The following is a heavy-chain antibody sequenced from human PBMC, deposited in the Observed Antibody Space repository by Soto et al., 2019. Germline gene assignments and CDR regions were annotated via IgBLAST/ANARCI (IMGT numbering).Heavy chain of an antibody. CDR3: ARLVPDEDILSDYLGGDAFAI. CDR1: GGSISSSSYY. CDR2: IYYSGST. Sequence: PSETLSLTCTVSGGSISSSSYYWGWIRQPPGKGLEWIGSIYYSGSTYYNPSLKSRVTISVDTSKTQFSLKLSSVTAADTAVYSCARLVPDEDILSDYLGGDAFAIWTQRTKVTGS. V-gene: IGHV4-39*01. J-gene: IGHJ3*02. D-gene: IGHD3-9*01.